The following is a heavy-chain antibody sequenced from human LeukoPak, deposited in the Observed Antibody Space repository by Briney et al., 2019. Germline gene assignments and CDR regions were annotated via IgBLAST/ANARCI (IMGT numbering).Heavy chain of an antibody. J-gene: IGHJ4*02. Sequence: SETLSLTCAVYGGSFSGYYWSWIRQPPGKGLEWIGEINHSGSTNYNPSLKSRVTISVDTAKNQFSLKLSSVTAADTAVYYCARGRRLPNYVWSSDLDYGGQGTLVTVSS. D-gene: IGHD3-16*01. V-gene: IGHV4-34*01. CDR1: GGSFSGYY. CDR3: ARGRRLPNYVWSSDLDY. CDR2: INHSGST.